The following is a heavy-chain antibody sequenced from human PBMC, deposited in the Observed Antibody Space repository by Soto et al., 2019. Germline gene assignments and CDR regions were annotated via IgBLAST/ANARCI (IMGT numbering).Heavy chain of an antibody. CDR3: AKKGDNVVVVAQPYYYYMDV. D-gene: IGHD2-15*01. J-gene: IGHJ6*03. Sequence: GGSLRLSCAASGFTFSSYAMSWVRQAPGKGLEWVSAISGSGGSTYYADSVKGRFTISRDNSKNTLYLQMNSLRAEDTAVYYCAKKGDNVVVVAQPYYYYMDVWGKGTTVTVS. CDR2: ISGSGGST. V-gene: IGHV3-23*01. CDR1: GFTFSSYA.